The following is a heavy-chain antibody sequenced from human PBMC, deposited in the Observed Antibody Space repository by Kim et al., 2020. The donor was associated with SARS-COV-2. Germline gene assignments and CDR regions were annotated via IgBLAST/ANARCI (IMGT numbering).Heavy chain of an antibody. D-gene: IGHD2-15*01. CDR3: ARAWWQLGYFDF. CDR2: INPSGDST. V-gene: IGHV1-46*01. J-gene: IGHJ4*02. CDR1: GFTFSAYY. Sequence: ASVKVSCKTSGFTFSAYYMYWLRQAPGQGLEWMGIINPSGDSTNYAQEFQGRVTMTRDTSTSTVYMELSGLRSEDTAVYYCARAWWQLGYFDFWGQGTLVSVSS.